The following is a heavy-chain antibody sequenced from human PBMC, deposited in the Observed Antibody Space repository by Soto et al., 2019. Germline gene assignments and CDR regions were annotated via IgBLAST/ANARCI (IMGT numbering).Heavy chain of an antibody. CDR1: RFTFSSDS. V-gene: IGHV3-21*01. Sequence: EVQLVESGGGLVKPGGSLRLSCAASRFTFSSDSMNWVRQAPGKGLEWVSSISSSSSYIYYADSVKGRFAISRDNAKNSLYLQMNSRTAGETAVYYCARDHGSSTRCYSTRGQGTLVTVSS. CDR3: ARDHGSSTRCYST. D-gene: IGHD2-2*01. J-gene: IGHJ4*02. CDR2: ISSSSSYI.